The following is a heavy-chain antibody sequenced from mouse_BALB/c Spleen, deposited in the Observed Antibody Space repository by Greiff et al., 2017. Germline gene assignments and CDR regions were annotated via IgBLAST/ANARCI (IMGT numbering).Heavy chain of an antibody. CDR1: GFTFSSFG. CDR2: ISSGSSTI. V-gene: IGHV5-17*02. CDR3: ARSGTTVVVDY. D-gene: IGHD1-1*01. J-gene: IGHJ2*01. Sequence: EVQLVESGGGFVQPGGSRKLSCAASGFTFSSFGMHWVRQAPEKGLEWVAYISSGSSTIYYADTVKGRFTISRDNPKNTLFLQMTSLRSEDTAMYYCARSGTTVVVDYWGQGTTLTVSS.